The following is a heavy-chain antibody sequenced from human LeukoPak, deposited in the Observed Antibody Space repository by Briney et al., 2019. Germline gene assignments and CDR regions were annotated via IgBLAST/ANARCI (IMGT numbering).Heavy chain of an antibody. CDR1: GFTFSSSW. Sequence: PGGSLRLSCAASGFTFSSSWLHWVRHPPGEGPVWVSRINGDGSTINCADSVKGRFTISRDNAKNTMYLQMNSLRPEDTAVYYCARAGNFRFDYWGQGTLVTVSS. CDR3: ARAGNFRFDY. J-gene: IGHJ4*02. CDR2: INGDGSTI. D-gene: IGHD1-14*01. V-gene: IGHV3-74*01.